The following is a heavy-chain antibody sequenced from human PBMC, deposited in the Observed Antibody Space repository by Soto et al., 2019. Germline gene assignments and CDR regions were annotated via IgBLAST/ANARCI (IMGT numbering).Heavy chain of an antibody. CDR3: ARGGYYYNSSGYYYTFDY. J-gene: IGHJ4*02. CDR1: GFTFSSYA. CDR2: MSGSGGST. Sequence: GGSLRLSCAASGFTFSSYAMSWVRQAPGKVLEWVSAMSGSGGSTYYADSVKGRFTISRDNAKNSLYLQMNSLRAEDTAVYYCARGGYYYNSSGYYYTFDYWGQGTLVTVSS. V-gene: IGHV3-23*01. D-gene: IGHD3-22*01.